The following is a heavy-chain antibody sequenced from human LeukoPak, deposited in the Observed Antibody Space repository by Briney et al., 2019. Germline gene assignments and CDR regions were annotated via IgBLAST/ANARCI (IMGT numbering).Heavy chain of an antibody. V-gene: IGHV1-8*03. CDR2: MNPNSGNT. CDR1: GGTFSSYD. CDR3: ARGPYTHYDSSGDYYNWFDP. J-gene: IGHJ5*02. Sequence: ASVKVSCKASGGTFSSYDINWVRQATGQGLEWMGWMNPNSGNTGYAQKFQGRVTITMNTSISTAYMELSSLTSEDTAVYYCARGPYTHYDSSGDYYNWFDPWGQGTLVTVSS. D-gene: IGHD3-22*01.